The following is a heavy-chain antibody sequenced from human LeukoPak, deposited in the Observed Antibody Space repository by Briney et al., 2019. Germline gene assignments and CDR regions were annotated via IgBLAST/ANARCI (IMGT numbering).Heavy chain of an antibody. CDR3: ARSQRIVVVPAAIVDYYYYMDV. CDR1: GGSIGSYY. D-gene: IGHD2-2*01. CDR2: IYTSGST. J-gene: IGHJ6*03. Sequence: PSETLSLTCTVSGGSIGSYYWSWIRQPAGKGLEWIGRIYTSGSTNYNPSLKSRVTMSVDTSKNQFSLKLSSVTAADTAVYYCARSQRIVVVPAAIVDYYYYMDVWGKGTTVTVSS. V-gene: IGHV4-4*07.